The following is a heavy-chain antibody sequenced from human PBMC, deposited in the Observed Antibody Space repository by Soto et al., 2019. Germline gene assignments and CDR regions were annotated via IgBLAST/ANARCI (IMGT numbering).Heavy chain of an antibody. J-gene: IGHJ5*02. V-gene: IGHV5-51*01. Sequence: GESLKISCKGSGYSFTSYWIGWVRQMPGKGLEWMGIIYPGDSDTRYSPSFQGQVTISADKSISTAYLQWSSLKASDTAMYYCARLGVRYFDWLDRFDPWGQGTLVTVLL. CDR3: ARLGVRYFDWLDRFDP. CDR2: IYPGDSDT. CDR1: GYSFTSYW. D-gene: IGHD3-9*01.